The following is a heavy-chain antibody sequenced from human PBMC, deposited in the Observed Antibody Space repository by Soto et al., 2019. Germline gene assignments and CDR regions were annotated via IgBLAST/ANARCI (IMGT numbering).Heavy chain of an antibody. D-gene: IGHD3-22*01. CDR1: GGLFSSYP. CDR3: ARGGSGYTWFNEF. CDR2: IIPVFQTA. Sequence: SVKVSFKASGGLFSSYPISWLLHVPGQGLEWMGGIIPVFQTAYYTQRFQGRVTITADESTNTAYMELSSLRSEDTAIYYCARGGSGYTWFNEFWGQGTLVTVPQ. J-gene: IGHJ4*02. V-gene: IGHV1-69*13.